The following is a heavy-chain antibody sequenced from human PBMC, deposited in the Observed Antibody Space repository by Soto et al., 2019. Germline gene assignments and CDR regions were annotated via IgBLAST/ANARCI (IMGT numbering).Heavy chain of an antibody. CDR2: IKQDGSEK. D-gene: IGHD6-13*01. J-gene: IGHJ6*02. Sequence: EVQLVESGGGLVQPGGSLRLSCAASGFTFSSYWMSWVRQAPGKGLEWVANIKQDGSEKYYVDSVKGRFTIFRDNAKNSLYLQMNSLRAEDTAVYYCARDSLGESSWYYYYYGMDVWGQGTTVTVSS. CDR1: GFTFSSYW. V-gene: IGHV3-7*05. CDR3: ARDSLGESSWYYYYYGMDV.